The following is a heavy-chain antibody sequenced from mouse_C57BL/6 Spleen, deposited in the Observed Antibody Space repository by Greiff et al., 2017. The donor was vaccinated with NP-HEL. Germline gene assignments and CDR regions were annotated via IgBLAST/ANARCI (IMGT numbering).Heavy chain of an antibody. Sequence: EVQLQQSGPELVKPGASVKISCKASGYSFTGYYMNWVKQSPEKSLEWIGEINPSTGGTTYNQKFKAKATLTVDKSSSTAYMQLKSLTSEDSAVYYCARSGGNYVWAMDYWGQGTSVTVSS. D-gene: IGHD2-1*01. CDR1: GYSFTGYY. V-gene: IGHV1-42*01. CDR2: INPSTGGT. J-gene: IGHJ4*01. CDR3: ARSGGNYVWAMDY.